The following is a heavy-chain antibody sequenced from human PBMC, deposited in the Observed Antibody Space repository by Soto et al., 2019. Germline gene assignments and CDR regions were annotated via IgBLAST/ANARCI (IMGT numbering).Heavy chain of an antibody. J-gene: IGHJ5*02. CDR3: AKSTTGLFDP. V-gene: IGHV3-21*01. CDR2: ISSSSSYI. Sequence: GGSLRLSCAASGFTFSSYSMNWVRQAPGKGLEWVSSISSSSSYIYYADSEKGRITISRDNAKNSFFLQMNSLRAEDTAVYYCAKSTTGLFDPWGQGTLVTVSS. CDR1: GFTFSSYS. D-gene: IGHD1-1*01.